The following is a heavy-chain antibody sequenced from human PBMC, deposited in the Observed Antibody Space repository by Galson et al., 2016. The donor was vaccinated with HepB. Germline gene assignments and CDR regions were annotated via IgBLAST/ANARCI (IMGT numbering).Heavy chain of an antibody. J-gene: IGHJ4*02. Sequence: SETLSLTCAVSGYSISSGYQWAWIRQPPGKGLEWIGSIYRSGSTYYNPSLKSRVTKSIDASKNQFSLKLSSATATDTAMYYCARGSNWNYDYWGQGTLVTVSS. CDR3: ARGSNWNYDY. CDR1: GYSISSGYQ. V-gene: IGHV4-38-2*01. CDR2: IYRSGST. D-gene: IGHD1-7*01.